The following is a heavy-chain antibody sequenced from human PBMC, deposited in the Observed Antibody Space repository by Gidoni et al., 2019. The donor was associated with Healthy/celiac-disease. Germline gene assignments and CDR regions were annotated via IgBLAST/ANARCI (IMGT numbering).Heavy chain of an antibody. Sequence: VQLVESGGGVVQPGRSLRLSCAASGFTFSSYGMHWVRQAPGKGLEWVAVISYDGSNKYYADSVKGRFTISRDNSKNTLYLQMNSLRAEDTAVYYCAKALRYGSGSYYNYYYGMDVWGQGTTVTVSS. D-gene: IGHD3-10*01. J-gene: IGHJ6*02. V-gene: IGHV3-30*18. CDR3: AKALRYGSGSYYNYYYGMDV. CDR2: ISYDGSNK. CDR1: GFTFSSYG.